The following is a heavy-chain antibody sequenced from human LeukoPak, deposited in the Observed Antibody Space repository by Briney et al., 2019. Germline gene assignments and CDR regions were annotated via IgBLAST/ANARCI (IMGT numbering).Heavy chain of an antibody. Sequence: GESLKTSCKGSGYSFTSYWISWVRQMPGKGLEWMGRIDPSDSYTNYSPSFQGHVTISADKSISTAYLQWSSLKASDTAMYYCARGPGEVAYYYYGMDVWGQGTTVTVPS. D-gene: IGHD3-10*01. J-gene: IGHJ6*02. CDR1: GYSFTSYW. V-gene: IGHV5-10-1*01. CDR3: ARGPGEVAYYYYGMDV. CDR2: IDPSDSYT.